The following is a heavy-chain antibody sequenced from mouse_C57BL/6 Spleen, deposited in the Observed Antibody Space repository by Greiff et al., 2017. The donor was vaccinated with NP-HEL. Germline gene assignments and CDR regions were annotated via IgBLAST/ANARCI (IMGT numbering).Heavy chain of an antibody. D-gene: IGHD1-1*01. Sequence: EVKVEESGAELVRPGASVKLSCTASGFNIKDDYMHWVKQRPEQGLEWIGWIDPENGDTEYASKFQGKATITADTSSNTAYLQLSSLTSEDTAVYYCTTGDGSRGEDYWGQGTTLTVSS. V-gene: IGHV14-4*01. J-gene: IGHJ2*01. CDR1: GFNIKDDY. CDR3: TTGDGSRGEDY. CDR2: IDPENGDT.